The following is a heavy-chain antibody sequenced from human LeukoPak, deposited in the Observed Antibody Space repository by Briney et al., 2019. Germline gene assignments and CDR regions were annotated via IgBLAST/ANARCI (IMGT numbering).Heavy chain of an antibody. J-gene: IGHJ4*02. D-gene: IGHD3-10*01. Sequence: SETLSLTCSVSGVSINSYYWSWIRQPPGKGLEWIGYIYYSGSTNYSPSLKSRVSISIDTSKNQFSLNLRSVTAADTAVFYCTLIDYYNYALVYWGQGTLVTVSS. CDR2: IYYSGST. CDR1: GVSINSYY. V-gene: IGHV4-59*01. CDR3: TLIDYYNYALVY.